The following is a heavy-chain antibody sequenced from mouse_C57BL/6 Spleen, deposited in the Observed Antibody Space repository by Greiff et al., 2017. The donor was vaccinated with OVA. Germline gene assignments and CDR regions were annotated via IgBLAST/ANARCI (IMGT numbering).Heavy chain of an antibody. V-gene: IGHV1-81*01. Sequence: VKLVESGAELARPGASVKLSCKASGYTFTSYGISWVKQRTGQGLEWIGEIYPRSGNTYYNEEFKGKATLTADKSSSTAYMELRSLTSEDSAVYFCATTVVTPYFDYWGQGTTLTVSS. CDR2: IYPRSGNT. CDR3: ATTVVTPYFDY. J-gene: IGHJ2*01. CDR1: GYTFTSYG. D-gene: IGHD1-1*01.